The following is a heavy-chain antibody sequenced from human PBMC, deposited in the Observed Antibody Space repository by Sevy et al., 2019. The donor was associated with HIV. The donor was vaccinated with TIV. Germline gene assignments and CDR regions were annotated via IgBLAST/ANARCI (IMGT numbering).Heavy chain of an antibody. CDR3: ARDRGIAVAGTQPNWFDP. D-gene: IGHD6-19*01. J-gene: IGHJ5*02. V-gene: IGHV3-33*01. CDR2: IWYDGSNK. CDR1: GFTFSSYG. Sequence: GGSLRLSCAASGFTFSSYGMHWVRQAPGKGLEWVAVIWYDGSNKYYADSVKGRFTISRDNSKNTLYLQMNSPRAEDTAVYYCARDRGIAVAGTQPNWFDPWGQGTLVTVSS.